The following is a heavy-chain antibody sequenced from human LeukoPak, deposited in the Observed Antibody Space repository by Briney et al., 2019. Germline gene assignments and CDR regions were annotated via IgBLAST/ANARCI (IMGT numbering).Heavy chain of an antibody. CDR2: ISYDGSNK. Sequence: PGGSLRLSCAASGFTFSSYAMHWVRQAPGKGLEWVAVISYDGSNKYYADSVKGRFTISRDNSKNTLYLQMNSLRAEDTAVYYCASPTPSSWQRLEAFDYWGQGTLVTVSS. CDR1: GFTFSSYA. V-gene: IGHV3-30-3*01. J-gene: IGHJ4*02. D-gene: IGHD6-13*01. CDR3: ASPTPSSWQRLEAFDY.